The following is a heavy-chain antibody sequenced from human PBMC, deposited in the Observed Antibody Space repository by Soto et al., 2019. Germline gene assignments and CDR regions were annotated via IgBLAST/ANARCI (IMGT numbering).Heavy chain of an antibody. D-gene: IGHD5-18*01. CDR2: ISAYNGNR. J-gene: IGHJ4*02. CDR1: GYTFTSYG. V-gene: IGHV1-18*04. Sequence: ASVKVSCKASGYTFTSYGISWVRQAPGQGLEWMGWISAYNGNRNYAQKLQGRVTMTTDTSKSTAYMELRSLRSDDTAVCYCARSLQGYGASWFDCWGQGTLFTVSS. CDR3: ARSLQGYGASWFDC.